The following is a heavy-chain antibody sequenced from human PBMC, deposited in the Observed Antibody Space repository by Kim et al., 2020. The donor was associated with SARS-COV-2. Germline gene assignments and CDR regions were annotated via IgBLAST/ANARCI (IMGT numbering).Heavy chain of an antibody. CDR3: ARDYDRSYDY. CDR2: INGDASIT. Sequence: GGSLRLSCAVSGLNFRSAWMHWVRQTPRNELVWVANINGDASITRYADSVKGRFTISRDNAKNMLFLQMSSLRAEDTAVYYCARDYDRSYDYWGQGTLVRVSS. J-gene: IGHJ4*02. D-gene: IGHD3-16*01. CDR1: GLNFRSAW. V-gene: IGHV3-74*01.